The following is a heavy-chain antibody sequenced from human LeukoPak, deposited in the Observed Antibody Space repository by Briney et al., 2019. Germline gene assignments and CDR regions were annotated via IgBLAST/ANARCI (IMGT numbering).Heavy chain of an antibody. D-gene: IGHD6-19*01. V-gene: IGHV4-34*01. CDR1: GGSFSGYY. CDR2: IYYSGRS. CDR3: ARGSRSGSTFDY. Sequence: SETLSLTCAVYGGSFSGYYWSWIRQPPGKGLEWIATIYYSGRSYYNPSLKSRVTISIDTYKNQFSLELSSVTAADTAVYYCARGSRSGSTFDYWGQGTLVTVSS. J-gene: IGHJ4*02.